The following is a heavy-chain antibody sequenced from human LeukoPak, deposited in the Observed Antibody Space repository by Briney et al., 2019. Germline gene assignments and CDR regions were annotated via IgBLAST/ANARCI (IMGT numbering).Heavy chain of an antibody. CDR2: ISGGGGST. D-gene: IGHD1-26*01. J-gene: IGHJ3*02. Sequence: GGSLRLSCAASRFTFSTYAMSWVRQAPGKGLECVSSISGGGGSTNYADSVKGRFTISRDNSENTLYLQMHSLRADDTAVYYCAKLPSQWDSLDTFDIWGQGTLVTVSS. V-gene: IGHV3-23*01. CDR3: AKLPSQWDSLDTFDI. CDR1: RFTFSTYA.